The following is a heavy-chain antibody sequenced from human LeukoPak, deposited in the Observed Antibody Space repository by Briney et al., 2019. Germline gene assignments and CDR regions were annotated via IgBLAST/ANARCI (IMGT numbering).Heavy chain of an antibody. V-gene: IGHV4-59*01. CDR1: GGSISSYY. CDR3: AREYCSGGSCLPHY. CDR2: IYYSGST. D-gene: IGHD2-15*01. J-gene: IGHJ4*02. Sequence: SETLSLTCTVSGGSISSYYWSWIRQPPGKGLEWIGYIYYSGSTNYNPSLKSRVTISVDTSKNQFSLKLSSVTAVDTAVYYCAREYCSGGSCLPHYWGQGTLVTVSS.